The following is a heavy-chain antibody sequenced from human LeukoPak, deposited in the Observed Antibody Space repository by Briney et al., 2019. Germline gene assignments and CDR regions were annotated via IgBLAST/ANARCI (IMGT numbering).Heavy chain of an antibody. V-gene: IGHV3-7*01. D-gene: IGHD5-24*01. CDR2: IKGDGSEK. J-gene: IGHJ5*02. CDR1: GFTFSSYG. Sequence: GGSLRLSCAASGFTFSSYGMSCVRLAPGKGLEWVANIKGDGSEKWYADSVKGRFTISRDNAQNSVHLQMTSLRAEDTAVYHCARDEYRSRWLHPWGQGTLVTVTS. CDR3: ARDEYRSRWLHP.